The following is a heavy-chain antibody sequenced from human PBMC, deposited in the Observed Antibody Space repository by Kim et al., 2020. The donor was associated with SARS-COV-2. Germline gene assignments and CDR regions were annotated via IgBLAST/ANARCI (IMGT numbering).Heavy chain of an antibody. J-gene: IGHJ4*01. CDR3: ARDPGGDHWGSDYFDY. D-gene: IGHD7-27*01. V-gene: IGHV3-30-3*01. CDR1: GFTFSSYA. Sequence: GGSLRLSCAASGFTFSSYAMHWVRQAPGKGLEWVAVISYDGSNKYYADSVKGRFTISRDNSKNTLYLQMNSLRAEDTAVYYCARDPGGDHWGSDYFDYWG. CDR2: ISYDGSNK.